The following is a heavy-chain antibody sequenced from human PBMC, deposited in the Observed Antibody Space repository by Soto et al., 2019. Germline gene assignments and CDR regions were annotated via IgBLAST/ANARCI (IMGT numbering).Heavy chain of an antibody. CDR2: INAGNGNT. CDR1: GYTFTSYA. CDR3: AGARSWFGDNAFGI. Sequence: ASVKVSCKASGYTFTSYAMHWVRQAPGQRLEWMGWINAGNGNTKYSQKFQGRVSITRDASASPAYMELSRLRSEDTAVYSWAGARSWFGDNAFGICGQGTRVTV. D-gene: IGHD3-10*01. J-gene: IGHJ3*02. V-gene: IGHV1-3*01.